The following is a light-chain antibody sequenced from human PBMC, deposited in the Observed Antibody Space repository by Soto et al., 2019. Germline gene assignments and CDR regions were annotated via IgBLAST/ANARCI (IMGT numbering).Light chain of an antibody. CDR3: HQRYNWPIS. Sequence: EIVLTQSPDTLSLSPGEGATLSCRASQSVGSYLAWYQQKPGQTPRLLIYDASNRATGIPARFSGSGSGTDFALTISTLEPEDFAVYYCHQRYNWPISFGPGTKVDIK. CDR1: QSVGSY. V-gene: IGKV3-11*01. CDR2: DAS. J-gene: IGKJ3*01.